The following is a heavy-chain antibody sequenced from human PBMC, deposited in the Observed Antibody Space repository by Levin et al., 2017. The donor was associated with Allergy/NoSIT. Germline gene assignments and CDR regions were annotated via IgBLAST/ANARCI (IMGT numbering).Heavy chain of an antibody. V-gene: IGHV3-33*01. CDR3: ARVLGDTALPFDI. Sequence: GGSLRLSCAASGFTFSSYGMHWVRQAPGKGLEWVAVIWYDGSNKYYADSVKGRFTISRDNSKNTLYLQMNSLRAEDTAVYYCARVLGDTALPFDIWGQGTMVTVSS. D-gene: IGHD5-18*01. CDR1: GFTFSSYG. J-gene: IGHJ3*02. CDR2: IWYDGSNK.